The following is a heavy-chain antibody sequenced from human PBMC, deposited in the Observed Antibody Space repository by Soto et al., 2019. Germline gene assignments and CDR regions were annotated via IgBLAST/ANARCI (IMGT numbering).Heavy chain of an antibody. CDR3: ARDRGWGEGNWFDP. Sequence: SETLSLTCTVSGGSISTSYWSWIRQPPGKGLRWIGYIFYTGSTNSNPSLKSRVTISVDTSKNQFSLRLSSVTAADTAMYYCARDRGWGEGNWFDPWGQGTLVTVSS. V-gene: IGHV4-59*01. CDR2: IFYTGST. J-gene: IGHJ5*02. D-gene: IGHD3-16*01. CDR1: GGSISTSY.